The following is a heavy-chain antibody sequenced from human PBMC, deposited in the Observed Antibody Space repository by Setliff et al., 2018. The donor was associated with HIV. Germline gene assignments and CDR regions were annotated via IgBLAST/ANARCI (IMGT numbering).Heavy chain of an antibody. CDR2: INHSGST. CDR1: GGSFSGYY. J-gene: IGHJ6*03. V-gene: IGHV4-34*01. CDR3: ARGRGYSGYYYYYYYMDV. Sequence: PSETLSLTCAVYGGSFSGYYWSWIRQPPGKGLEWIGEINHSGSTNYNPSLKSRVTISVDTSKNQFSLKLSSVTAADTAVYYCARGRGYSGYYYYYYYMDVWGKGTTVTVS. D-gene: IGHD5-12*01.